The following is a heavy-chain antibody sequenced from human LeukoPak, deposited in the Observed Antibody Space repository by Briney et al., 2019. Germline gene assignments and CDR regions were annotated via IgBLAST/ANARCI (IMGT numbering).Heavy chain of an antibody. CDR3: ARSNYYGSQSEY. Sequence: ASVKVSCKASGYTFSAFHIHWVRLAPGQGPEWMGWANPNSGDTNYAQRFRGRVTMTRDTSINTAYMELSSLRSDDTAVYYCARSNYYGSQSEYWGQGTLVAVSS. D-gene: IGHD3-10*01. CDR1: GYTFSAFH. V-gene: IGHV1-2*02. J-gene: IGHJ4*02. CDR2: ANPNSGDT.